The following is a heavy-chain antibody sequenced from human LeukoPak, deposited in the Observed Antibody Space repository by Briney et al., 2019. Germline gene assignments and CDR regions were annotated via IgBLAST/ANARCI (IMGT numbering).Heavy chain of an antibody. D-gene: IGHD6-19*01. Sequence: SETLSLTCAVYGGSFSGHYWSWIRQPPGKGLEWIGEINHSGSTNYNPSLKSRVTISVDTSKNQFSLKLSSVTAADTAVYYCARGLLSVPYSSGWYSPRVPFDYWGQGTLVTVSS. CDR1: GGSFSGHY. J-gene: IGHJ4*02. V-gene: IGHV4-34*01. CDR2: INHSGST. CDR3: ARGLLSVPYSSGWYSPRVPFDY.